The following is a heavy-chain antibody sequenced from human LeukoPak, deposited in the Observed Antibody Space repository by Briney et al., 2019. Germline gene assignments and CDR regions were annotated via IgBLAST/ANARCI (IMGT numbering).Heavy chain of an antibody. D-gene: IGHD5-24*01. CDR3: ARADSHNGYNYADY. J-gene: IGHJ4*02. CDR1: GFTFSSYV. Sequence: GGSLRLSCAASGFTFSSYVMRWARQAPGKGREWVSAISGSGGSTYYVDSVKGRFTISRDNSKNTLYLQINSLRAEDTAVYYCARADSHNGYNYADYWGQGTLVTVSS. V-gene: IGHV3-23*01. CDR2: ISGSGGST.